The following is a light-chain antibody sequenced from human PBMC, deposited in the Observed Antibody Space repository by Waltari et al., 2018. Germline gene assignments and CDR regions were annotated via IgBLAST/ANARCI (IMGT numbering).Light chain of an antibody. CDR2: DLS. CDR3: CSYAGSRTPWV. J-gene: IGLJ3*02. Sequence: QSALTQPRSVSGSPGQSVTISCTGTSSDVGNYNYVSWYQQHPGTAPKLMIYDLSTRPSGAPAGCSGTKSGHTASLTISGLQAEDEADYHCCSYAGSRTPWVFGGGTKLTVL. CDR1: SSDVGNYNY. V-gene: IGLV2-11*01.